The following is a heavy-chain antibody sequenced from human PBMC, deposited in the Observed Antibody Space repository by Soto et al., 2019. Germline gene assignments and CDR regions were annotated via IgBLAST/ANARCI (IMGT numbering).Heavy chain of an antibody. CDR1: GGTFSSYA. Sequence: GASVKVSCKASGGTFSSYAISWVRQAPGQGLEWMGGIIPIFGTANYAQKFQGRVTITADESTSTAYMELSSLRSEDTVVYYCARQLSGYSPYYFDYWGQGTLVTVSS. CDR3: ARQLSGYSPYYFDY. D-gene: IGHD3-22*01. CDR2: IIPIFGTA. J-gene: IGHJ4*02. V-gene: IGHV1-69*13.